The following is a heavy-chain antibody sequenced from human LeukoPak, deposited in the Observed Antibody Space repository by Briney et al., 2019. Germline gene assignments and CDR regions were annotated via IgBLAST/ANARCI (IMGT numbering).Heavy chain of an antibody. V-gene: IGHV1-2*02. D-gene: IGHD2-2*01. CDR2: INPNSGGT. CDR3: ASMRGSTRACDP. CDR1: GYTFTSYG. J-gene: IGHJ5*02. Sequence: ASVKVSCKASGYTFTSYGISWVRQAPGQGLEWMGWINPNSGGTNYAQKFQGRVTMTRDTSISTAYMELSRLRSDDTAVYYCASMRGSTRACDPWGQGTLVTVSS.